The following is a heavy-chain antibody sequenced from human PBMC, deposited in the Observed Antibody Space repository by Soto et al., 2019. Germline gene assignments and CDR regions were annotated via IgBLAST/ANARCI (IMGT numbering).Heavy chain of an antibody. D-gene: IGHD3-22*01. J-gene: IGHJ5*01. CDR1: GDTSTSYY. V-gene: IGHV4-59*01. CDR2: IHNSGTS. Sequence: SETLSLTCTASGDTSTSYYWGWIRQAPGKGLEWIGHIHNSGTSTHNPSLNGRVTISIDMSKKQFSLKLTSLTSADTAVYYCARDFYDSVGYTWFDSWSQGTLVTVSS. CDR3: ARDFYDSVGYTWFDS.